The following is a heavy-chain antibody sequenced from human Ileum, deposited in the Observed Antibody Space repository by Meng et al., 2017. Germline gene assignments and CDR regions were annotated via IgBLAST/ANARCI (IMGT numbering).Heavy chain of an antibody. CDR1: GFNVYKYS. V-gene: IGHV3-21*01. D-gene: IGHD3-22*01. CDR2: LSPSSSYI. CDR3: ARKGYYTDTSGFYPTDNWFDP. Sequence: EVQLVESGGGLVKPGGSLRLCCAASGFNVYKYSMNWVRQAPGKGLEWVSSLSPSSSYIYYADSVKGRFTISRDNAKNSVYLQMNSLRAEDTAVYYCARKGYYTDTSGFYPTDNWFDPWGQGTLVTVSS. J-gene: IGHJ5*02.